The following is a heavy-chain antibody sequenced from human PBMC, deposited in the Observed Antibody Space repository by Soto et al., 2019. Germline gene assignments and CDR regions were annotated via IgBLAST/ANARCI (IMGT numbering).Heavy chain of an antibody. V-gene: IGHV4-59*12. CDR1: SDSITNYY. CDR3: PKVGGSRGWY. D-gene: IGHD3-16*01. CDR2: IHDSGRS. Sequence: QVQLQESGPGLVKPSETLSLTCTVSSDSITNYYWSWIRQSPGKGLEWIGYIHDSGRSNYNPSLKSRVKISVYKPKKQFSLTVNSLTTAHRAVYYGPKVGGSRGWYWGQGTLVTVSS. J-gene: IGHJ4*02.